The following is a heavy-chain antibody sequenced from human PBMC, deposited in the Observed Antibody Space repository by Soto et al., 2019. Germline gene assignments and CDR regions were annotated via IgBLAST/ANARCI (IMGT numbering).Heavy chain of an antibody. CDR1: GFSFGNDW. Sequence: GGSLGLSCIASGFSFGNDWMGWVRQAPGKGLEWVANIKEDGSEKFSVDSVRGRFTISRDNAKNSLYLQMNSLRADDTAVYYCARPERNSKYHPLLSWGQGTLVTVSS. D-gene: IGHD1-1*01. CDR2: IKEDGSEK. V-gene: IGHV3-7*01. J-gene: IGHJ4*02. CDR3: ARPERNSKYHPLLS.